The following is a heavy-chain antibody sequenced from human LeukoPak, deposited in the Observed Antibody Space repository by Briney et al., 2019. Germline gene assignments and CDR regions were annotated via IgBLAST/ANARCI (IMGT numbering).Heavy chain of an antibody. V-gene: IGHV3-23*01. CDR1: GGSISSYY. CDR2: ISGSGGST. Sequence: ETLSLTCTVSGGSISSYYWSWVRQAPGKGLEWVSAISGSGGSTYYADSVKGWFTISRDNSKNTLYLQMNSLRAEDTAIYYCATFVEMATIVDYWGQGTLVTVSS. J-gene: IGHJ4*02. D-gene: IGHD5-24*01. CDR3: ATFVEMATIVDY.